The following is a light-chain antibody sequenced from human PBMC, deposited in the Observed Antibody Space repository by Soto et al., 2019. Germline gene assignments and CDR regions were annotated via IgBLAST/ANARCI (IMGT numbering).Light chain of an antibody. CDR1: TSNIGNNF. J-gene: IGLJ2*01. Sequence: QSVMTQPPSASATPGQSVTISCSGSTSNIGNNFVYWYHQVPGTAPKLLILRNNQRPSGVPDRFTGSKSGTSASLAISGLQSEDEADYYCAAWDDSLSVVVFGGGTQLTVL. CDR3: AAWDDSLSVVV. CDR2: RNN. V-gene: IGLV1-47*01.